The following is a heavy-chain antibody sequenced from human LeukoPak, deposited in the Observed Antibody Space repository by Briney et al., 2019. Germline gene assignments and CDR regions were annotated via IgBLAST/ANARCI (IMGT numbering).Heavy chain of an antibody. V-gene: IGHV7-4-1*02. Sequence: ASVKVSCKASGYTFTNYGMNWVRQAPGQGLEWMGWINTNTGNPRYGQGFTGRFVFSLDTSVRTAYLQITNLEAEDTAVYYCVPSNTYYFEYWGQGTLVTVSS. CDR1: GYTFTNYG. J-gene: IGHJ4*02. CDR3: VPSNTYYFEY. D-gene: IGHD2-2*01. CDR2: INTNTGNP.